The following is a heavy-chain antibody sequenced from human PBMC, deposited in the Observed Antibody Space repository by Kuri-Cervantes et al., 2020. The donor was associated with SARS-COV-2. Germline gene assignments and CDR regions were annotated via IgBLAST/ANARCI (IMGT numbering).Heavy chain of an antibody. CDR1: GGSISSHY. J-gene: IGHJ4*02. CDR3: TTTEGHYDFWSGPPSWYFDY. CDR2: IKSKTDGGTT. D-gene: IGHD3-3*01. Sequence: GESLKISCTVSGGSISSHYWSWIRQPPGKGLEWVGRIKSKTDGGTTDYAAPVKGRFTISRDDSKNTLYLQVNSLKTEDTAVYYCTTTEGHYDFWSGPPSWYFDYWGQGTLVTVSS. V-gene: IGHV3-15*01.